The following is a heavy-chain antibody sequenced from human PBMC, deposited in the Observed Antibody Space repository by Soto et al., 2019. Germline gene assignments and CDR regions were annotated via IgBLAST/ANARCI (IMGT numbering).Heavy chain of an antibody. J-gene: IGHJ6*02. CDR1: GYSFTTYW. D-gene: IGHD4-17*01. Sequence: GESLKISCKSSGYSFTTYWLGWVRQMPGKGLEWVGIIYPGDSQTRYSPSFEGQVTMSGDRSISTAYLQWSSLKASDTAMYYCARYPTLTDYFFHGMDVWGQGTTVTVSS. CDR2: IYPGDSQT. V-gene: IGHV5-51*01. CDR3: ARYPTLTDYFFHGMDV.